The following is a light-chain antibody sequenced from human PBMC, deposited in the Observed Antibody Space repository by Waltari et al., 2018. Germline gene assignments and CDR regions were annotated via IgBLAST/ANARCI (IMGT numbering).Light chain of an antibody. J-gene: IGKJ4*01. CDR1: QTVRTTY. CDR2: GAS. Sequence: EIVLTQSPGTLSLSPGERATLSGRASQTVRTTYLAWYQQKPGQAPNLLIYGASSRATGIPDRFSGSGSGTDFSLTISSLEPEDFAVYYCQQYDISPLTFGGGTKVEIK. V-gene: IGKV3-20*01. CDR3: QQYDISPLT.